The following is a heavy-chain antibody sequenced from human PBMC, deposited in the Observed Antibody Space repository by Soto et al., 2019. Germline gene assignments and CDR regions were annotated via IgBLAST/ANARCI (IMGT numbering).Heavy chain of an antibody. D-gene: IGHD3-3*01. J-gene: IGHJ4*02. V-gene: IGHV4-39*01. Sequence: SETLSLTCTVSGGSISSSSYYWGWIRQPPGKGLEWIGSIYYSGSTYYNPSLKSRVTISVDTSKNQFSLKLSSVTAADTAVYYCARRGTGYDFWSGYYGRFDYWGQGTLVTDSS. CDR1: GGSISSSSYY. CDR3: ARRGTGYDFWSGYYGRFDY. CDR2: IYYSGST.